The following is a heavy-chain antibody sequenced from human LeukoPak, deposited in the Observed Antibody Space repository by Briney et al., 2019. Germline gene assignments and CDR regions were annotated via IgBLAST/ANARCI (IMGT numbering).Heavy chain of an antibody. V-gene: IGHV1-8*01. D-gene: IGHD6-19*01. Sequence: GASVKVSCKASGYTFSSYDINWVRQATGQGLEWMGWMNPNSGNTGYAQKFQGRLNMTRNTSISRAYMELSSLRSEDTAVYYCARRVGSGWPVQHWGQGTLVTVSS. CDR3: ARRVGSGWPVQH. CDR1: GYTFSSYD. CDR2: MNPNSGNT. J-gene: IGHJ1*01.